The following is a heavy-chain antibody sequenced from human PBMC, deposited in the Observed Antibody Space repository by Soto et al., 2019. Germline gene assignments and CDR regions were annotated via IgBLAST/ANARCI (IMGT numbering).Heavy chain of an antibody. CDR3: ARESPYYFDY. J-gene: IGHJ4*02. CDR1: GFTFSSYA. CDR2: ISYDGSNT. Sequence: QVQLVESGGGVVQPGRSLRLSCAASGFTFSSYAMHWVRQAPGKGLEWVAVISYDGSNTYYADSVKGRFTISRDNSKSTLYLQMNSRRAEDTAVYYCARESPYYFDYWGQGTLVTVSS. V-gene: IGHV3-30-3*01.